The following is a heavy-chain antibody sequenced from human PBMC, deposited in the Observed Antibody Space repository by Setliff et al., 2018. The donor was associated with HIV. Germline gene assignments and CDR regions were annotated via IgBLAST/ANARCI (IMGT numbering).Heavy chain of an antibody. V-gene: IGHV1-46*01. CDR2: INPSGGST. Sequence: ASVKVSCKASGYTFTSYYMHWVRQAPGQGLEWMGIINPSGGSTSYAQKFQGRVTMTRDTSFNTAYMELSRLKSDDTAVFFCAREDYYDSRAFDIWGQGTVVTVSS. J-gene: IGHJ3*02. CDR3: AREDYYDSRAFDI. D-gene: IGHD3-22*01. CDR1: GYTFTSYY.